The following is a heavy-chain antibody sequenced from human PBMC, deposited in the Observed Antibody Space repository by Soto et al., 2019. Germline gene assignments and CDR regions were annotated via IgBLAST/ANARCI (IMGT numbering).Heavy chain of an antibody. D-gene: IGHD3-10*01. J-gene: IGHJ3*02. V-gene: IGHV4-4*02. CDR1: GGSISSGGYS. Sequence: SETLSLTCAVSGGSISSGGYSWTWVRQTPGKGLEWIGEIYHSGSINHNPSLKSRVTMSVDKSKNQFSLKMTSVTAADTGVYYCASKFGELLADAFDIWGQGTVVTVSS. CDR2: IYHSGSI. CDR3: ASKFGELLADAFDI.